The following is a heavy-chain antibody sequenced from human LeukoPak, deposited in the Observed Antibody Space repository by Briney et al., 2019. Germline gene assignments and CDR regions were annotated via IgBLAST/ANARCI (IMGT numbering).Heavy chain of an antibody. V-gene: IGHV1-69*13. Sequence: SVKVSCKASGGTFSSYAISWVRQAPGQGLEWMGGIIPIFGTANYAQKFQGRVTITADESTSTAYMELSSLRSEDTAVYYCAREGLTYYDILTGSAAFDYWGQGTLVTVSS. CDR1: GGTFSSYA. J-gene: IGHJ4*02. D-gene: IGHD3-9*01. CDR2: IIPIFGTA. CDR3: AREGLTYYDILTGSAAFDY.